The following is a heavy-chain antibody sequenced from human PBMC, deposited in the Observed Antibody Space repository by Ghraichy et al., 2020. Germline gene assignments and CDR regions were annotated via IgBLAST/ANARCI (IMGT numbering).Heavy chain of an antibody. Sequence: GGSLRLSCAASGFTFSSYAMSWVRQAPGKGLEWVSAISGSGGSTYYADSVKGRFTISRDNSKNTLYLQMNSLRAEDTAVYYCAKDIPMLVVVTDAFDIWGQGSMDTVSS. CDR1: GFTFSSYA. V-gene: IGHV3-23*01. CDR3: AKDIPMLVVVTDAFDI. J-gene: IGHJ3*02. D-gene: IGHD3-22*01. CDR2: ISGSGGST.